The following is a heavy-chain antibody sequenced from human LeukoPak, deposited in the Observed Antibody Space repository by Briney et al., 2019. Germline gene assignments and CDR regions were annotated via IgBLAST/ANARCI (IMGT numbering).Heavy chain of an antibody. D-gene: IGHD5/OR15-5a*01. CDR3: ARLSGESTIYDY. V-gene: IGHV3-7*01. J-gene: IGHJ4*02. CDR1: EFSFYRHW. CDR2: IRQDGGAI. Sequence: PGGSLRLSCVASEFSFYRHWMSWVRQAPGKGLEWVATIRQDGGAIFYLDSVKGRFIISRDNAKNSLSLQMDSLRVEDTAVYYCARLSGESTIYDYWGQGTLVTVSS.